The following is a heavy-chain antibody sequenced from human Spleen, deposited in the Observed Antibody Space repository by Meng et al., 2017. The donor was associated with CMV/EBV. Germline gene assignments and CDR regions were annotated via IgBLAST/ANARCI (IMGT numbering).Heavy chain of an antibody. CDR3: ARARGPYYYYYGMDV. J-gene: IGHJ6*02. V-gene: IGHV3-30*04. Sequence: GESLKISCAASGFTFSSYAMHWVRQAPGKGLEWVAIISHDGSNKDYADSVKGRFTISRDNSKNTLYLQMNSLRAEDTAVYYCARARGPYYYYYGMDVWGQGTTVTVSS. CDR2: ISHDGSNK. CDR1: GFTFSSYA.